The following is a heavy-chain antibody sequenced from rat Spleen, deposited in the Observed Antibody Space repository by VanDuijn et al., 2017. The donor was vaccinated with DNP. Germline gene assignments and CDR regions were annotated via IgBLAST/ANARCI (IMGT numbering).Heavy chain of an antibody. Sequence: EVQLVESGGGLVQPGRSLKLSCAASGFTFSAYYMAWVRQAPAKGLEWVAYIGSPAYAPYSTDSVKGRFTISRHNAENTVYLQMSSLRSEDTATYYCASWAPIAPISTSNYWGQGVMVTVSS. CDR3: ASWAPIAPISTSNY. D-gene: IGHD1-2*01. J-gene: IGHJ2*01. V-gene: IGHV5-25*01. CDR2: IGSPAYAP. CDR1: GFTFSAYY.